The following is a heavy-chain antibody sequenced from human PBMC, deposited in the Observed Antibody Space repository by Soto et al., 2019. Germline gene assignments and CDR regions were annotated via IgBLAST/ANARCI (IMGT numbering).Heavy chain of an antibody. Sequence: ASVKVSCKASGGTFSSYAISWVRQAPGQGLEWMGGIIPIFGTANYAQKFQGRVTITADESTSTAYMELSSLRSEDTAVYYCARRRLYSSSWYVGNKYYYYGMDVWGQGTTVTVSS. J-gene: IGHJ6*02. CDR1: GGTFSSYA. V-gene: IGHV1-69*13. CDR2: IIPIFGTA. CDR3: ARRRLYSSSWYVGNKYYYYGMDV. D-gene: IGHD6-13*01.